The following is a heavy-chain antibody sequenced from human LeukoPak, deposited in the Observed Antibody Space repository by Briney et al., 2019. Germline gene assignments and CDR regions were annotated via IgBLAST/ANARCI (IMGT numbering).Heavy chain of an antibody. CDR1: GFTFSDCS. CDR3: ARGPSYSYGFRTLGFD. D-gene: IGHD5-18*01. V-gene: IGHV3-21*01. Sequence: KPGGSLRLSCAASGFTFSDCSMNWFRQAPGKGLEWVSSISSSSRYIYYADSVKGRFTISRDNAKNSLYLQMNSLRAEDTAVYYCARGPSYSYGFRTLGFDWGQGTLVTVSS. CDR2: ISSSSRYI. J-gene: IGHJ4*02.